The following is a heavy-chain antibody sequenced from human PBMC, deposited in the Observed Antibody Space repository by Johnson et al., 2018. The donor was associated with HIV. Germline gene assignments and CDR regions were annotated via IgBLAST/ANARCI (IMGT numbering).Heavy chain of an antibody. V-gene: IGHV3-23*04. CDR2: ISGSGDIT. CDR1: GFTFSSNA. D-gene: IGHD1-7*01. J-gene: IGHJ3*02. Sequence: VQLVESGGGLVQPGGSLRLSCAASGFTFSSNAMSWVRQAPGKGLEWVSAISGSGDITYYAESVKGRFTISRDNSKNTLFLQMNSLRVEDTALYYCTRRNWNSGSGFDIWGQGTIVIVSS. CDR3: TRRNWNSGSGFDI.